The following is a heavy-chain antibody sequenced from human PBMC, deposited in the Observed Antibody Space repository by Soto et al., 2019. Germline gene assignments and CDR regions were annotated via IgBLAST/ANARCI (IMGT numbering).Heavy chain of an antibody. CDR2: IYPGDSDT. J-gene: IGHJ6*02. Sequence: GESLKISCQGSGYSFTSYWIGWVRQMPGKGLEWMGIIYPGDSDTRYSPSFQGQVTISADKSISTAYLQWSSLKASDTAMYYFARLNYGDYSSLYYYYYYGMDVWGQGTTVTVSS. CDR1: GYSFTSYW. CDR3: ARLNYGDYSSLYYYYYYGMDV. V-gene: IGHV5-51*01. D-gene: IGHD4-17*01.